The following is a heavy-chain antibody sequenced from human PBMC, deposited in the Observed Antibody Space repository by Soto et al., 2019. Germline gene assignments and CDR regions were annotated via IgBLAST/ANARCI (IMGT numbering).Heavy chain of an antibody. CDR2: MATDGSEI. CDR3: ARGWAAHDY. V-gene: IGHV3-7*03. D-gene: IGHD1-26*01. CDR1: GFSFSANW. J-gene: IGHJ4*02. Sequence: LRLSCAASGFSFSANWMAWVRQAPGKGLEWVATMATDGSEIYYVDSAKGRFTISRDNAKNFLYLQMNNLRIEDTGIYYCARGWAAHDYWGQGTLVTVSS.